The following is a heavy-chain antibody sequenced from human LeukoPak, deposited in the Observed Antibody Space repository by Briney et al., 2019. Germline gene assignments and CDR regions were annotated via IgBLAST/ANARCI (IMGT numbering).Heavy chain of an antibody. CDR1: GGSISSSSYY. D-gene: IGHD6-13*01. CDR3: VQQQLTWFDP. CDR2: IYYSGST. V-gene: IGHV4-39*07. J-gene: IGHJ5*02. Sequence: SETLSLTCTVSGGSISSSSYYWGWIRQPPGKGLEWIGSIYYSGSTYYNPSLKSRVTISVDTSKNQFSLKLSSVTAADTAVYYCVQQQLTWFDPWGQGTLVTVSS.